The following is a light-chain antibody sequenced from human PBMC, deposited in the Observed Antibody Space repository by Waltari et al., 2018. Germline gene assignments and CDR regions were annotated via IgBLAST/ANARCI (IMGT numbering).Light chain of an antibody. CDR3: SSHTRRNTLI. CDR1: TSDVGLFNL. CDR2: EVV. V-gene: IGLV2-18*02. J-gene: IGLJ2*01. Sequence: QSALTQTPSVSGSPGQSVTISCTGTTSDVGLFNLVSWYQQAPGTAPKLIIYEVVIRPSGVPNRFSGSKSGNTASLTISGLQAEDQADYYCSSHTRRNTLIFGGGTKVTVL.